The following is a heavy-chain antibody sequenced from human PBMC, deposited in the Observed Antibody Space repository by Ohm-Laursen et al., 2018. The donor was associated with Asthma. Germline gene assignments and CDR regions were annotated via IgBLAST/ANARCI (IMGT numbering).Heavy chain of an antibody. CDR1: GFTFSSYG. CDR2: ISDSGGAT. CDR3: ARDRVSSWPINPLDY. J-gene: IGHJ4*02. D-gene: IGHD6-13*01. V-gene: IGHV3-23*01. Sequence: GSLRLSCAASGFTFSSYGMTWVRQAPGKGLEWVSTISDSGGATPYADSVKGRFTISRDNSKNTLYLQMNSLRAEDTAVYYCARDRVSSWPINPLDYWGPGTPVTVSS.